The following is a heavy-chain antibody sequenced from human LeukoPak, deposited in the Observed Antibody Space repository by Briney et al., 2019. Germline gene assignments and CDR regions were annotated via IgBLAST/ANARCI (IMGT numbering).Heavy chain of an antibody. D-gene: IGHD6-13*01. CDR2: IYHSGST. CDR1: GGSISSGGYY. V-gene: IGHV4-30-2*01. CDR3: ARWAPYSSSWYVAYYFDY. J-gene: IGHJ4*02. Sequence: PSQTLSLTCTVSGGSISSGGYYWSWIRQPPGKGLEWIGYIYHSGSTYYNPSLKSRITISVDRSKNQFSLKLSSVTAADTAVYYCARWAPYSSSWYVAYYFDYWGQGTLVTVSS.